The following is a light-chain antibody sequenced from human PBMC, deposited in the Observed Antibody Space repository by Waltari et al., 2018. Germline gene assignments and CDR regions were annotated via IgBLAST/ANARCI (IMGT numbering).Light chain of an antibody. Sequence: DIQMTQSPSTLSASVGDRVTITCRASQSISTWLAWDQQKPGKAPKLLIYKASSLESGVPSRFSGSGSGTEFTLTISSLQPEDFATYYCQQYNSYWTFGQGTKVEIK. CDR3: QQYNSYWT. V-gene: IGKV1-5*03. CDR2: KAS. J-gene: IGKJ1*01. CDR1: QSISTW.